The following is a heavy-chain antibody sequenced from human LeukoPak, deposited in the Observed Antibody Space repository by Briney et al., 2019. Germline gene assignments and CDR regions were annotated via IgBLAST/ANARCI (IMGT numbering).Heavy chain of an antibody. D-gene: IGHD6-19*01. J-gene: IGHJ6*02. CDR1: GFTFSSYG. Sequence: GGSLRLSCAASGFTFSSYGMHWVRQAPGKGLEWVAVKWYDGSNKYYAGSVKGRFTTSRDNSKNTLYLQMNSLRAEDTAVYYCARALVTQWLVRYYYYYGMDVWGQGTTVTVSS. CDR2: KWYDGSNK. V-gene: IGHV3-33*01. CDR3: ARALVTQWLVRYYYYYGMDV.